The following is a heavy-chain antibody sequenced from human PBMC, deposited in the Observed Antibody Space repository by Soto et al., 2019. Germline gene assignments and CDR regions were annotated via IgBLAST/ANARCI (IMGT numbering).Heavy chain of an antibody. CDR1: GGTFSSYA. Sequence: VASVKVSCKASGGTFSSYAISWVRQAPGQGLEWMGGIIPIFGTANYAQKFQGRVTITADKSTSTAYMELSSLRSEDTAVYYCASGAIFGVVNPYYYGMDVWGQGTTVTVSS. J-gene: IGHJ6*02. CDR3: ASGAIFGVVNPYYYGMDV. D-gene: IGHD3-3*01. V-gene: IGHV1-69*06. CDR2: IIPIFGTA.